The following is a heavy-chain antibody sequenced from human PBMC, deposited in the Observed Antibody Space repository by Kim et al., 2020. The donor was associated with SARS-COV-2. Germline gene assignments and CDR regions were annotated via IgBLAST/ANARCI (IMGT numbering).Heavy chain of an antibody. CDR3: AKSSRTYYYWCDY. J-gene: IGHJ4*02. D-gene: IGHD2-8*02. V-gene: IGHV3-23*01. Sequence: YGDAVKGRFTISTDNSRNTLYMQMNIVKADDTAVYYCAKSSRTYYYWCDYGGQGTLVTVSS.